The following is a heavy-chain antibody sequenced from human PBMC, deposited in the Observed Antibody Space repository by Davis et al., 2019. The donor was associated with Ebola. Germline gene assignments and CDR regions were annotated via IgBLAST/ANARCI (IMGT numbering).Heavy chain of an antibody. CDR1: GFTFSTYW. J-gene: IGHJ4*02. CDR3: ANLGIHSSSPY. Sequence: GESLKISCAASGFTFSTYWMHWVRQPPGKGLVWVSLIRSDGSNTMYADSVKGRFTISRDNAKNSLYLQMNSLRAEDTALYYCANLGIHSSSPYWGQGTLVTVSS. V-gene: IGHV3-74*03. CDR2: IRSDGSNT. D-gene: IGHD6-6*01.